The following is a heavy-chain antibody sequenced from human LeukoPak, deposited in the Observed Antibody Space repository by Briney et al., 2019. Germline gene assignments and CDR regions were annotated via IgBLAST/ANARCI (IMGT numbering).Heavy chain of an antibody. Sequence: GGSLRLSCAVSGLSLRNVWMNWLRQAPGKGLEWVGLIKRETDGGTTDFAAPVKGRFTISRDDSKNTLHLQMNRLTSEDTAVYYCAQGSGFYYDYWGQGTLVTVSS. V-gene: IGHV3-15*07. CDR3: AQGSGFYYDY. J-gene: IGHJ4*02. CDR1: GLSLRNVW. D-gene: IGHD3-22*01. CDR2: IKRETDGGTT.